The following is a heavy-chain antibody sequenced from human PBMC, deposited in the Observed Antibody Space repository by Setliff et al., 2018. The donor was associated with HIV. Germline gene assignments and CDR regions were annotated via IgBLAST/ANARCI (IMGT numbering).Heavy chain of an antibody. Sequence: SETLSLTCAVYGGSFSGFYWTWIRQPPGKGLEWIGEINHSGSAKSNPSLKSRVTTLVDTSKNQFSLKLTSVTAADTAIYYCARGLGYKGWFDPWGQGTLVTVSS. V-gene: IGHV4-34*01. CDR2: INHSGSA. J-gene: IGHJ5*02. CDR1: GGSFSGFY. D-gene: IGHD1-20*01. CDR3: ARGLGYKGWFDP.